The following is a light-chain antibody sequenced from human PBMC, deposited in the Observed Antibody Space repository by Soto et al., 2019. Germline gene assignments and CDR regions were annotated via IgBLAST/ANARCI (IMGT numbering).Light chain of an antibody. J-gene: IGLJ2*01. CDR3: GTWDSSLSGVV. CDR1: NSNIGNNY. Sequence: QAVVTQPPSVSAAPGQRVTISCSGSNSNIGNNYVSWYQQLPGTAPKLLIYDNDKRPSGIPDRFSGSKSGTSATLGITGLQTGDEADYYCGTWDSSLSGVVFGGGTKLTVL. CDR2: DND. V-gene: IGLV1-51*01.